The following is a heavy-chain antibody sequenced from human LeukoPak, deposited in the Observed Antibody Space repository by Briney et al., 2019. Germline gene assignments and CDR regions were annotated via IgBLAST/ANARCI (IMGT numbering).Heavy chain of an antibody. D-gene: IGHD3/OR15-3a*01. CDR1: GYNFLTHG. CDR3: AREDDFWTGYWSH. J-gene: IGHJ4*02. CDR2: ISTNNGNT. V-gene: IGHV1-18*04. Sequence: PGASVKVSCKASGYNFLTHGISWVRQAPGQGPEWMGWISTNNGNTNYAQQFQGRVTMTTYTCTATVYMELRHLRSDDTAVYYCAREDDFWTGYWSHSGQGTLVTVSS.